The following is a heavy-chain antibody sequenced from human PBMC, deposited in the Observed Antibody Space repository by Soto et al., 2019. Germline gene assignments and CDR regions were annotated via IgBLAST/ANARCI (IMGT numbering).Heavy chain of an antibody. V-gene: IGHV3-30-3*01. CDR2: ISYDGSNK. CDR1: GFTFSSYA. J-gene: IGHJ4*02. Sequence: GGSLRLSCAASGFTFSSYAMHWVRQAPGKGLEWVAVISYDGSNKYYADSVKGRFTISRDNSKNTLYLQMNSLRAEDTAVYYCARDQPGYSYGYGLGYWGKGTLVTVSS. CDR3: ARDQPGYSYGYGLGY. D-gene: IGHD5-18*01.